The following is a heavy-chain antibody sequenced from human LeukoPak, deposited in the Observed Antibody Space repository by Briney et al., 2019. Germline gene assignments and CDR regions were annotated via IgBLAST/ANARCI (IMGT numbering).Heavy chain of an antibody. V-gene: IGHV1-69*05. J-gene: IGHJ3*02. D-gene: IGHD6-19*01. CDR3: ARVIPSGWYRDDAFDI. CDR1: GGTFSSYA. Sequence: ASVKVSCKASGGTFSSYAISWVRQAPGQGLEWMGGIIPIFGTANYAQKFQGRVTITTDESTSTAYMELSSLRSEDTAVYYCARVIPSGWYRDDAFDIWGQGTMVTVSS. CDR2: IIPIFGTA.